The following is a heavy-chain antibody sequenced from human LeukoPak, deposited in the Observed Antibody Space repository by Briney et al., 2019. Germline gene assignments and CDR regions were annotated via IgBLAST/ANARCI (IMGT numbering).Heavy chain of an antibody. CDR2: ISSSGSTI. Sequence: PGGSLRLSCATSGFTFSCYEMNWVRQAPGKGLEWVSYISSSGSTIYYADSVKGRFTISRDNAKSSLYLQMNSLRAEDTAVYYCASLLTPFDYGAQGTLVTVSS. V-gene: IGHV3-48*03. CDR1: GFTFSCYE. J-gene: IGHJ4*02. D-gene: IGHD3-9*01. CDR3: ASLLTPFDY.